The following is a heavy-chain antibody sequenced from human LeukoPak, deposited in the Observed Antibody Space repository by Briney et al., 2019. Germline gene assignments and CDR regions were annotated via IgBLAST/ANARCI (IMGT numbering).Heavy chain of an antibody. D-gene: IGHD4-23*01. J-gene: IGHJ4*02. CDR3: ARYDYGGNSSFDY. CDR1: RFTFSSYS. Sequence: GGTLRLSCAASRFTFSSYSMNWVRPAPGQGRVWGSYISSSNTIYYADSVKSRYTLSRNNDKNSLYLQMNSLRAEDTAVYYCARYDYGGNSSFDYWGQGTLVTVSS. CDR2: ISSSNTI. V-gene: IGHV3-48*04.